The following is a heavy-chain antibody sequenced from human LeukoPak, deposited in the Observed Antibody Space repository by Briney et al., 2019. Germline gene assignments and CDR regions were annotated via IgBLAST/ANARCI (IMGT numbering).Heavy chain of an antibody. CDR1: GFSFSNLA. D-gene: IGHD6-19*01. CDR2: ISDSGGTT. CDR3: AKDARRSSGWYFFDH. J-gene: IGHJ4*02. V-gene: IGHV3-23*01. Sequence: GGSLRLSCVASGFSFSNLAMGWVRQAPGKGPEWVSVISDSGGTTYYADSVKGRFTISRDNSRNTLYLRMNSLRVEDTAVYYCAKDARRSSGWYFFDHWGQGTLVTVSS.